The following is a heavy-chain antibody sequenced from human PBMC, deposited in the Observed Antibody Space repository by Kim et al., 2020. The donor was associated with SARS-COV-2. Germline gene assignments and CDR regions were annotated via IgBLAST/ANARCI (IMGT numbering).Heavy chain of an antibody. J-gene: IGHJ4*02. CDR3: ARHTGALGRMVRGVIVFDY. D-gene: IGHD3-10*01. CDR1: GGSISSSSYY. CDR2: IYYSGST. Sequence: SETLSLTCTVSGGSISSSSYYWGWIRQPPGKGLEWIGSIYYSGSTYYNPSLKSRVTISVDTSKNQFSLKLSSVTAADTAVYYCARHTGALGRMVRGVIVFDYWGQGTLVTVSS. V-gene: IGHV4-39*01.